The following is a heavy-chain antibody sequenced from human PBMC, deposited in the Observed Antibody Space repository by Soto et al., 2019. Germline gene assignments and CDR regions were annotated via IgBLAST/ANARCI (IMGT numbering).Heavy chain of an antibody. CDR2: ISYDGSNK. D-gene: IGHD6-13*01. CDR1: GFTFSSYA. CDR3: ARSRGGSSSWYYFDY. Sequence: RGSLRLYCAASGFTFSSYAMHWVRQAPGKGLEWVAVISYDGSNKYYADSVKGRFTISRDNSKNTLYLQMNSLRAEDTAVYYCARSRGGSSSWYYFDYWGQGTLVTVSS. J-gene: IGHJ4*02. V-gene: IGHV3-30-3*01.